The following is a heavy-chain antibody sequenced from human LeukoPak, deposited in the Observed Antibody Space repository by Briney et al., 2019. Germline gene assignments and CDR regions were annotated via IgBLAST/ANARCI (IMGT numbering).Heavy chain of an antibody. CDR1: GYTLTELS. D-gene: IGHD3-16*02. J-gene: IGHJ4*02. V-gene: IGHV1-24*01. CDR2: FDPEDGET. Sequence: GASVTVSCKVSGYTLTELSMHWVRQAPGKGLEWMGGFDPEDGETIYAQKFQGRVTMTEDTSTDTAYMELSSLRSEDTAVYYCATGGFDDYVWGSYRLFDYWGQGTLVTVSS. CDR3: ATGGFDDYVWGSYRLFDY.